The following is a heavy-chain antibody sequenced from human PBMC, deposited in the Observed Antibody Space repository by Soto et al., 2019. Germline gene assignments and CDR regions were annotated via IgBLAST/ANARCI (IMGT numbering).Heavy chain of an antibody. V-gene: IGHV4-30-4*01. CDR1: GDSITSGVHY. J-gene: IGHJ4*02. CDR2: IYYSGST. CDR3: ARTGENFDY. D-gene: IGHD7-27*01. Sequence: SETLSLTCTVSGDSITSGVHYWSWIRQPPGKGLEWIGYIYYSGSTYYNPSLKSRVTISVDTSKNQFSLKLSSVTAADTAVYYCARTGENFDYWGQGTLVTVSS.